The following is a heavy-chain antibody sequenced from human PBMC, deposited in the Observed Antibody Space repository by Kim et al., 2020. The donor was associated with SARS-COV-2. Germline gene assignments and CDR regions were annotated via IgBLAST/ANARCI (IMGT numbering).Heavy chain of an antibody. CDR1: GFTFSNYA. CDR2: IRGRGDLT. V-gene: IGHV3-23*01. J-gene: IGHJ6*02. Sequence: GGSLRLSCVGTGFTFSNYALSWVRQAPGKGLQWVSSIRGRGDLTYYTDSVKGRFTISRDNSKSTVFLQMNSLRAEDTALYYCAKGIEEYSRSHGTFNLDHYLAMDVWGQGTTVTVSS. D-gene: IGHD5-18*01. CDR3: AKGIEEYSRSHGTFNLDHYLAMDV.